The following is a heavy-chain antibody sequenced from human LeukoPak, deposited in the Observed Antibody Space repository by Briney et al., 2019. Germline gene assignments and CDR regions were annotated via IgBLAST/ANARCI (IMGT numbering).Heavy chain of an antibody. CDR3: AREGYYDSSGPNWFDP. CDR1: GGTFSSYA. CDR2: IIPIFGTA. Sequence: GASVKVSCEASGGTFSSYAISWVRQAPGQGLEWMGGIIPIFGTANYAQKFQGRVTITADESTSTAYMELSSLRSEDTAVYYCAREGYYDSSGPNWFDPWGQGTLVTVSS. V-gene: IGHV1-69*01. D-gene: IGHD3-22*01. J-gene: IGHJ5*02.